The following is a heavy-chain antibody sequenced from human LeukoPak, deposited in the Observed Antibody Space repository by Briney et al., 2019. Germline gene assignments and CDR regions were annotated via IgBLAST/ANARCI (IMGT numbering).Heavy chain of an antibody. CDR2: ISSSGSTI. V-gene: IGHV3-48*03. CDR3: ARAPGYCSGGSCFPAGNFDY. Sequence: GSLRLSCAASGFTFSSYEMNWVRQAPGKGLEWVSYISSSGSTIYYADSVKGRFTISRDNAKNSLYLQMNSLRAEDTAVYYCARAPGYCSGGSCFPAGNFDYWGQGTLVTVSS. CDR1: GFTFSSYE. D-gene: IGHD2-15*01. J-gene: IGHJ4*02.